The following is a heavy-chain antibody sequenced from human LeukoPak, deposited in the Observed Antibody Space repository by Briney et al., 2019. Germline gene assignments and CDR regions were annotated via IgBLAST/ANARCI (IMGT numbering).Heavy chain of an antibody. Sequence: SETLSLTSAQYGGSSSGYKWSCVRQPPGKGLEWIGEINHSGSTNYNPSLKSRVTISVDTSKNQFSLKLSSVTAADTAVYYCAREGYRSGYEGDYWGQGTLVTVSS. CDR3: AREGYRSGYEGDY. D-gene: IGHD2-15*01. CDR2: INHSGST. CDR1: GGSSSGYK. V-gene: IGHV4-34*01. J-gene: IGHJ4*02.